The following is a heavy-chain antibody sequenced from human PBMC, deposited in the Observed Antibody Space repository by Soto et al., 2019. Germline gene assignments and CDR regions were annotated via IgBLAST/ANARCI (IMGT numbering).Heavy chain of an antibody. J-gene: IGHJ4*02. D-gene: IGHD1-26*01. Sequence: EVQLLESGGGLVQPGGSLRLSCAASGFTFSSYAMSWVRQAPGKGLEWVSAISGSGGSTYYADSVKGRFTISKDNSKNTLYLQMNSLRAEDTAVYYCAKTSIPKVVGATRQHWCQGSLVTVSS. V-gene: IGHV3-23*01. CDR2: ISGSGGST. CDR3: AKTSIPKVVGATRQH. CDR1: GFTFSSYA.